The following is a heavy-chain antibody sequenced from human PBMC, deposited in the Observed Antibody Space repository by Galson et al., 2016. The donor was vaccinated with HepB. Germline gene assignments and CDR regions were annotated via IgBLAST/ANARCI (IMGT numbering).Heavy chain of an antibody. Sequence: SLRLSCAASGFTFSSYGMSWVRQAPGQGLEWVSSISPGGSTYTDSVKGRFTISRDNSRNTLYLEMNSLRAEDTAVYYCAKGGDYDWWGQGTLVTVSS. D-gene: IGHD4-17*01. V-gene: IGHV3-23*01. CDR3: AKGGDYDW. CDR1: GFTFSSYG. J-gene: IGHJ4*02. CDR2: ISPGGST.